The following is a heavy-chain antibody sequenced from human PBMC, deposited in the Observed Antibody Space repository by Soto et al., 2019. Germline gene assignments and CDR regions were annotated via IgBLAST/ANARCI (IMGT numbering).Heavy chain of an antibody. CDR2: TSCDGSDK. J-gene: IGHJ1*01. V-gene: IGHV3-30*19. CDR1: GFTFRSYV. D-gene: IGHD3-16*01. Sequence: QVQLVESGGSVVQPGTSLRVSCVGSGFTFRSYVIHWVRQAPGKGLEWVALTSCDGSDKYYGDSVRGRFTISRDNSRNTVDLQMDSLRLEDTALYYCARWGTTGGLDVWGQGTLVSVSS. CDR3: ARWGTTGGLDV.